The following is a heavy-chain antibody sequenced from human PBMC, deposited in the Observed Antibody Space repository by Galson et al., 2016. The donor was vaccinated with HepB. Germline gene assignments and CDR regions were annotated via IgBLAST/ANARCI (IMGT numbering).Heavy chain of an antibody. V-gene: IGHV6-1*01. Sequence: CAISGDIVSSNSAAWNWIRQSPSRGLEWLGRTYYRSKWYNDYAVSVKSRITVNPDTSKNRFSLQLNSVTPEDTAVYYCVEQRKGAPYGMDVWGQGTTVTVSS. CDR1: GDIVSSNSAA. CDR3: VEQRKGAPYGMDV. CDR2: TYYRSKWYN. J-gene: IGHJ6*02. D-gene: IGHD1/OR15-1a*01.